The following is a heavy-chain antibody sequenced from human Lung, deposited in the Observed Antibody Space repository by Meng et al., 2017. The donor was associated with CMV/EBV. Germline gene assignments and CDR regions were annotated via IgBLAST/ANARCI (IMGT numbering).Heavy chain of an antibody. Sequence: GGSLRLSCVASGFTLSSYEINWVRQAPGKGLEWLSYINSGGTTKKYADSVKGRFTISRDNAKNSLNLQMSSLRAEDTAVYYCAREYYDFWSGNSREAVEIWGQRTTVTVSS. CDR3: AREYYDFWSGNSREAVEI. J-gene: IGHJ3*02. CDR2: INSGGTTK. CDR1: GFTLSSYE. V-gene: IGHV3-48*03. D-gene: IGHD3-3*01.